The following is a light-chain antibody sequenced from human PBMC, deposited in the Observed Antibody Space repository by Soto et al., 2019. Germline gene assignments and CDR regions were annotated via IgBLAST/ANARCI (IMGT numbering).Light chain of an antibody. Sequence: DIQMTQSPSTLSASVGDRVTITCRANQSISSWLAWYQQKPGKAPKLLIYKASSLQSGVPSRFSGSGYGTEFTLSISSLQHDDVATYYCQQCDSPYTFGQGTKLEI. CDR3: QQCDSPYT. J-gene: IGKJ2*01. V-gene: IGKV1-5*03. CDR2: KAS. CDR1: QSISSW.